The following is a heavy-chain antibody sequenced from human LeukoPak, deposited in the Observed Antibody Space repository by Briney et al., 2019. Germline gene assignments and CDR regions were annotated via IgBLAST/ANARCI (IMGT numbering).Heavy chain of an antibody. CDR2: ISYDGSNK. V-gene: IGHV3-30-3*01. Sequence: GGSLRLSCAASGFTFSSYAMHWVRQAPGKGLEWVAVISYDGSNKYYADSVKGRFTISRDNSNNTLYLQMNSLRAEDTAVYYCARAPTYSGWYTFDYWGQGTLVTVSS. CDR3: ARAPTYSGWYTFDY. CDR1: GFTFSSYA. D-gene: IGHD6-19*01. J-gene: IGHJ4*02.